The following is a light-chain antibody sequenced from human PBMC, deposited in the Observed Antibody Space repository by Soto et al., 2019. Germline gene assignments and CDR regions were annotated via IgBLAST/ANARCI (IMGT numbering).Light chain of an antibody. CDR2: HAS. Sequence: IGMTQSPATLSVSPGERVTLSCSASQTIYSNVAWYQQRPGQSPRLLIYHASSRATGIPARFSGSGSGTEFTLTINSLQSEDFAVYYCQQYQNLWTFGQGTKVDIK. CDR3: QQYQNLWT. J-gene: IGKJ1*01. CDR1: QTIYSN. V-gene: IGKV3-15*01.